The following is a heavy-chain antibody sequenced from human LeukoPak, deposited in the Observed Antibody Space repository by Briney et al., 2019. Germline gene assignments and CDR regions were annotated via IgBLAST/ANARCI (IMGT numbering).Heavy chain of an antibody. CDR2: IYFIGST. D-gene: IGHD5-18*01. J-gene: IGHJ5*02. Sequence: SETLSPTCTVSGGSISGYYWSWIRQPPGRGLEWIGHIYFIGSTNYNPSLKSRVTISGDTSNNQFSLKLTSVTAADTAMYYCARSSNSRFDPWGQGTLVTVSS. V-gene: IGHV4-59*01. CDR3: ARSSNSRFDP. CDR1: GGSISGYY.